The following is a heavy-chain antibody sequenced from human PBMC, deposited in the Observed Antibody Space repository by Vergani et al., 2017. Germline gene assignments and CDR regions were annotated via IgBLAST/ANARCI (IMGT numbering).Heavy chain of an antibody. Sequence: EVQLVESGGGLVQPGRSLRLCCAASGFTFADYGMHWVRQAPGKGLEWVSGITWNSGNIDYADSVKGRFTISRDNAKNSLYLQMNSLRVEDTGVYYCARARXIETCYMSNWLDSWGQGTLVTVSS. V-gene: IGHV3-9*01. CDR2: ITWNSGNI. D-gene: IGHD3-9*01. CDR1: GFTFADYG. J-gene: IGHJ5*01. CDR3: ARARXIETCYMSNWLDS.